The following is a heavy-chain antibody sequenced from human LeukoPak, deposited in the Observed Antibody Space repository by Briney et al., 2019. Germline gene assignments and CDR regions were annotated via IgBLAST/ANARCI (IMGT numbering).Heavy chain of an antibody. CDR1: GFTFSSYA. D-gene: IGHD6-19*01. CDR3: AKVGYTSGWSDFDY. CDR2: FSPSGGST. J-gene: IGHJ4*02. Sequence: PGGSLRLSCAASGFTFSSYAMSWVRQAPGKGLEWVSVFSPSGGSTYYADSVKGRFTISRDNSKSTLYLQMNSLRAEDTAVYYCAKVGYTSGWSDFDYWGQGTLVTVSS. V-gene: IGHV3-23*01.